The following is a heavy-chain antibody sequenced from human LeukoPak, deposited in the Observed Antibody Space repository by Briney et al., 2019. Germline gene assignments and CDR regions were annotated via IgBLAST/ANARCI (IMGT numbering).Heavy chain of an antibody. J-gene: IGHJ5*02. Sequence: ASVKVSCKTSGYTFTKWEINWVRQAAGQGLEWLGWVHPDNGNTYYAQRFRGRVTMSRDTSTTTAYMELSGLRSNDTAVYSCATGPRNDPWGQGTLVTVFS. CDR2: VHPDNGNT. D-gene: IGHD1-14*01. V-gene: IGHV1-8*01. CDR1: GYTFTKWE. CDR3: ATGPRNDP.